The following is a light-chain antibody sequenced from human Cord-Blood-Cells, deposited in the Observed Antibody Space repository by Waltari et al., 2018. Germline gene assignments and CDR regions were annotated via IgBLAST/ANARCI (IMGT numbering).Light chain of an antibody. CDR1: QSLRHSDGTTY. J-gene: IGKJ1*01. CDR2: EVS. CDR3: MQGIHLRT. Sequence: DIVMTQTPLSLSVTPGQPASISCKSSQSLRHSDGTTYLYWYLQKPGQYPQLLIYEVSRRFSGVPDRFSGSGSGTDFTLKISRVEAEDVGVYYCMQGIHLRTFGQGTKVEIK. V-gene: IGKV2-29*02.